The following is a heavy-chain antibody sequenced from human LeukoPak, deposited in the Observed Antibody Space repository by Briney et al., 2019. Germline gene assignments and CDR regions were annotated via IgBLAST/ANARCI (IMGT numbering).Heavy chain of an antibody. CDR1: GFTFSSCW. J-gene: IGHJ5*02. CDR2: INSDGSST. CDR3: ARVIRAYSSGWHNWFDP. D-gene: IGHD6-19*01. Sequence: GGSLRLSCAASGFTFSSCWMHWVRQAPGKGLVWVSRINSDGSSTSYADSVKGRFTISRDNAKNTLYLQMNSLRAEDTAVYYCARVIRAYSSGWHNWFDPWGQGTLVTVSS. V-gene: IGHV3-74*01.